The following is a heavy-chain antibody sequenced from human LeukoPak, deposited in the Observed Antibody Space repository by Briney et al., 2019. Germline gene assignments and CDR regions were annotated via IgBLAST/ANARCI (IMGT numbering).Heavy chain of an antibody. CDR1: GYTFTGYY. D-gene: IGHD2-2*01. V-gene: IGHV1-2*06. Sequence: ASVKVSCKASGYTFTGYYMHWVRQAPGQGLEWMGRINPNSGGTNYAQKFQGRVTMTRDTSISTAYMELSRLRSDDTAVYYCARDLSAWYQLLFYWGQGTLVTVSS. CDR3: ARDLSAWYQLLFY. CDR2: INPNSGGT. J-gene: IGHJ4*02.